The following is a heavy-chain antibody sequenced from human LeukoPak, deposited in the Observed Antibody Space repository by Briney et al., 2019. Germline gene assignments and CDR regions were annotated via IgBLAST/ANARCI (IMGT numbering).Heavy chain of an antibody. CDR1: GGSISSTTYY. Sequence: SETLSLTCIVSGGSISSTTYYWGWIRQPPGKRLEWIGSIYYSGNTYYNPSLKSRVTISVDTSKNQFSLKLSSVTAADTAVYYCARAGIVARRGGVFDYWGQGTLVTVPS. D-gene: IGHD6-6*01. V-gene: IGHV4-39*07. CDR3: ARAGIVARRGGVFDY. CDR2: IYYSGNT. J-gene: IGHJ4*02.